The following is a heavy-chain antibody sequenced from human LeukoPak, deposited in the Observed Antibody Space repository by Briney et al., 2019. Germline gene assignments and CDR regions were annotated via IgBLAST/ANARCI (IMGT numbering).Heavy chain of an antibody. CDR3: ARAQYCSGGSCYGDY. D-gene: IGHD2-15*01. Sequence: SGGSLRLSCAASGFTVSSNYLSWVRQAPGKGLEWVSVIYRGGETYYADSVKGRFTISRDNSKNTLYLQMNSLRAEDTAAYYCARAQYCSGGSCYGDYWGQGTLVTVSS. CDR2: IYRGGET. J-gene: IGHJ4*02. V-gene: IGHV3-53*01. CDR1: GFTVSSNY.